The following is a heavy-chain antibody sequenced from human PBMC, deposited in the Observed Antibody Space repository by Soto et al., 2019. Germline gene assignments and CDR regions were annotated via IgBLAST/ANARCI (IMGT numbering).Heavy chain of an antibody. Sequence: PGGSLRLSCAASGFTFSDHYMTWIRQAPGKGLELISYISGSSDSIKYADSVKGRFTISRDNAKMSLYLQMNSLKTEDTAVYYCTTLGHYYDSSPLDVWGQGTTVTVSS. V-gene: IGHV3-11*01. J-gene: IGHJ6*02. D-gene: IGHD3-22*01. CDR1: GFTFSDHY. CDR2: ISGSSDSI. CDR3: TTLGHYYDSSPLDV.